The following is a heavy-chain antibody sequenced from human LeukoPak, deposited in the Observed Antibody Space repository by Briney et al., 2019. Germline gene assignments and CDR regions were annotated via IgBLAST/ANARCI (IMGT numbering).Heavy chain of an antibody. J-gene: IGHJ5*02. D-gene: IGHD3-22*01. CDR2: INHSGST. CDR3: ARGTYYYDSSGYLAWFDP. CDR1: GGSFSGYY. Sequence: SETLSLTCAVYGGSFSGYYWSWIRQPPGNGLEWIGEINHSGSTNYNPSLKSRVTISVDTSKNQFSLKLSSVTAADTAVYYCARGTYYYDSSGYLAWFDPWGQGTLVTVSS. V-gene: IGHV4-34*01.